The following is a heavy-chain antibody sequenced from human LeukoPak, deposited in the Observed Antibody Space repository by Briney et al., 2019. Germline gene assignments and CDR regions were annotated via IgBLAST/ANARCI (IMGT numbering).Heavy chain of an antibody. J-gene: IGHJ4*02. CDR3: ARDLPYYDSSGSNYFDY. V-gene: IGHV3-7*01. Sequence: GGSLRLSCAASGFTFSSYGMSWVRQAPGKGLEWVANIKQDGSEKYYVDSVKGRFTISRDNAKNSLYLQMNSLRAEDTAVYYCARDLPYYDSSGSNYFDYWGQGTLVTVSS. D-gene: IGHD3-22*01. CDR1: GFTFSSYG. CDR2: IKQDGSEK.